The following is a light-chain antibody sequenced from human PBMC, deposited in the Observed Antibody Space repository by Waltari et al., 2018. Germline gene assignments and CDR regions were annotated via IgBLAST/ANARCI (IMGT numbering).Light chain of an antibody. V-gene: IGLV2-11*01. CDR1: SSDVGGYNY. J-gene: IGLJ3*02. Sequence: QSALTQPRSVSGSPGQSVTISCTGTSSDVGGYNYVSWYQQHPGKAPKLMIYDVSKRASGVPVRFSGSKSGTTASLTISGLQSEDEADYYCSSYTRSNTWVFGGGTKLTVL. CDR2: DVS. CDR3: SSYTRSNTWV.